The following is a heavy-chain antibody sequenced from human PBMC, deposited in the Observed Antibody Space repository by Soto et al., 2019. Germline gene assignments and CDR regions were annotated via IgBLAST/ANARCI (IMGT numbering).Heavy chain of an antibody. J-gene: IGHJ4*02. CDR3: ARVKLRPRYCSSTSCYADNFDY. V-gene: IGHV4-31*01. CDR2: IYYSGST. CDR1: GGSISSGGYY. Sequence: QVQLQESGPGLVKPSQTLSLTCTVSGGSISSGGYYWSWIRQHPGKGLEWIGYIYYSGSTYYNPSLKSPVTLSVDTSKNQFSLKLSSVTAADTAVYYCARVKLRPRYCSSTSCYADNFDYWGQGTLVTVSS. D-gene: IGHD2-2*01.